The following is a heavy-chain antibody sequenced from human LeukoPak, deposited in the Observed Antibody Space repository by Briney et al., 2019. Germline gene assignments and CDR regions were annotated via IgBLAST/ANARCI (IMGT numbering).Heavy chain of an antibody. D-gene: IGHD6-13*01. V-gene: IGHV4-4*07. Sequence: SETLSLTCTVSGGSISSYYWSWIRQPAGKGLEWIGRIYTSGSTNYNPSLKSRVTISVDTSKNQFSLKLSSVTAADTAVYYCATLPPRYSSSWYFDYWGQGTLVTVSS. CDR2: IYTSGST. J-gene: IGHJ4*02. CDR1: GGSISSYY. CDR3: ATLPPRYSSSWYFDY.